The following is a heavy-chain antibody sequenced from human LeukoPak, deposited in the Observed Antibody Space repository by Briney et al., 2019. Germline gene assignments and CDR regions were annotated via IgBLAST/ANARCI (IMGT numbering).Heavy chain of an antibody. CDR1: GFTVSSNY. Sequence: PGGSLRLSCAASGFTVSSNYMSWVRQAPGKGLEWVSVIYSGGSTYYADSVKGRFTISRDNSKNTLYLQMNSLRAEDTAVYYCAKEESPVFGVVILFDYWGQGTLVTVSS. D-gene: IGHD3-3*01. CDR3: AKEESPVFGVVILFDY. V-gene: IGHV3-53*01. CDR2: IYSGGST. J-gene: IGHJ4*02.